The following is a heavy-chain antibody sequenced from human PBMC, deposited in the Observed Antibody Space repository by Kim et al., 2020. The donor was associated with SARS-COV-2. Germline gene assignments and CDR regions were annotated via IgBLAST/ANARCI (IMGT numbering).Heavy chain of an antibody. CDR2: VSWSGDER. CDR3: AKDIGRYYYYGMDG. J-gene: IGHJ6*02. Sequence: GGSLRLSCAASTFIFADYSMNWVRQAPGKGLEWVASVSWSGDERCYADSVKGRFTISRDNAKNSLYLQMNSLRAEDTALYYCAKDIGRYYYYGMDGWGQGTTVTVSS. CDR1: TFIFADYS. V-gene: IGHV3-9*01.